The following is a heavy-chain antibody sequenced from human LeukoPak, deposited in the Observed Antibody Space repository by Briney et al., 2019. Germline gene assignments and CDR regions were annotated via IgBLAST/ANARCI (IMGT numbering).Heavy chain of an antibody. CDR3: TRDRGAYNLYDY. Sequence: PGGPLRLSCAASGFTFSSYWMNWARQAPGKGLEWVGFIRSKAYGETADYAASVKGRFTISRDDSKAIAYLQMNSLKTEDTAVYHCTRDRGAYNLYDYWGQGTLVTVSS. V-gene: IGHV3-49*04. CDR2: IRSKAYGETA. J-gene: IGHJ4*02. D-gene: IGHD1-1*01. CDR1: GFTFSSYW.